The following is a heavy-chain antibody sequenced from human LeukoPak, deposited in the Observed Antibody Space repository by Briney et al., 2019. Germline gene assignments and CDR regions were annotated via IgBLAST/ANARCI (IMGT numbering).Heavy chain of an antibody. CDR2: ISGSGGRT. CDR1: GFTFCSYA. CDR3: AKGFRWILPYGYFDL. Sequence: GGSLRLSCAPCGFTFCSYAMSWVRQAPGEGLECGSAISGSGGRTYYADSVRGRFTLSRDNSKNTLYLQIKTLGAEDTGVFYLAKGFRWILPYGYFDLGGRGTLLTLP. D-gene: IGHD3-16*02. V-gene: IGHV3-23*01. J-gene: IGHJ2*01.